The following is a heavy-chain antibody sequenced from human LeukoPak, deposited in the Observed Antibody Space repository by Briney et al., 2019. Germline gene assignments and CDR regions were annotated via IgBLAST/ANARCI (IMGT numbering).Heavy chain of an antibody. CDR2: ISSSSSYI. Sequence: PGGSLRLSCAASGFTFSSYSMNWVRQAPGKGLEWVSSISSSSSYIYYADSVKGRFTISRDNAKNSLYLQMNSLRAEDTAVYYCARDFSGYDRCPSYWGQGTLVTVSS. CDR3: ARDFSGYDRCPSY. V-gene: IGHV3-21*01. CDR1: GFTFSSYS. J-gene: IGHJ4*02. D-gene: IGHD5-12*01.